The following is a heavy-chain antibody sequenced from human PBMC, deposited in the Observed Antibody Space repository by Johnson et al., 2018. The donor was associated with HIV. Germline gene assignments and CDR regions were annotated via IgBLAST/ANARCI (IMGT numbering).Heavy chain of an antibody. CDR3: ARVRSTIVVVTATGGAFDI. Sequence: VQLVESGGGVVQPGRSLRLSCAASGFTFSTYAMHWVRQAPGKGLEWLAVISYDGNNKFYADSVKGRFTISRDNAKKSVYLQMNSLRAEDTAVYYCARVRSTIVVVTATGGAFDIWGQGTMVTVSS. CDR2: ISYDGNNK. V-gene: IGHV3-30-3*01. D-gene: IGHD2-21*02. CDR1: GFTFSTYA. J-gene: IGHJ3*02.